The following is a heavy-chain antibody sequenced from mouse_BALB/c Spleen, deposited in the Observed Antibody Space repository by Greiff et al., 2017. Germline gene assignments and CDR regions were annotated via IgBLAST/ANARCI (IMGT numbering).Heavy chain of an antibody. Sequence: EVQLVESGGGLVQPGGSLRLSCATSGFTFTDYYMSWVRQPPGKALEWLGFIRNKANGYTTEYSASVKGRFTISRDNSQSILYLQMNTLRAEDSATYYCARTHGTVVPFDYWGQGTTLTVSS. CDR3: ARTHGTVVPFDY. D-gene: IGHD1-1*01. CDR2: IRNKANGYTT. V-gene: IGHV7-3*02. CDR1: GFTFTDYY. J-gene: IGHJ2*01.